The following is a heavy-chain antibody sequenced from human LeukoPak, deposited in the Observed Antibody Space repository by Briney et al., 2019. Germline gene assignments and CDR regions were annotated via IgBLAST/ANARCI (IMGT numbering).Heavy chain of an antibody. D-gene: IGHD3-10*01. Sequence: SQTLSLTCAISGDSVSSNSAAWNWIRQSPSRGLEWLGRTYYRSKWYNDYAVSVKSRITINPDTSKNQFSLQPNSVTPEDTAVYYCARAYYGSGSYPPQFDYWGQGTLVTVSS. V-gene: IGHV6-1*01. CDR2: TYYRSKWYN. CDR1: GDSVSSNSAA. J-gene: IGHJ4*02. CDR3: ARAYYGSGSYPPQFDY.